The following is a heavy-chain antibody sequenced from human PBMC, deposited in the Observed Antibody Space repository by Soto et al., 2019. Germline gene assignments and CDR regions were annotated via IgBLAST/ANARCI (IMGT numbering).Heavy chain of an antibody. D-gene: IGHD6-6*01. CDR2: IIPIFGTA. CDR3: ASIAARFAGMDV. J-gene: IGHJ6*02. V-gene: IGHV1-69*06. Sequence: QVQLVQSGAEVKKPGSSVKVSCKASGGTFSSYAISWVRQAPGHGLEWMGGIIPIFGTANYAQKFQGRVTITADKSASTAYMELSSLRSEDTAVYYCASIAARFAGMDVWGQGTTVPVSS. CDR1: GGTFSSYA.